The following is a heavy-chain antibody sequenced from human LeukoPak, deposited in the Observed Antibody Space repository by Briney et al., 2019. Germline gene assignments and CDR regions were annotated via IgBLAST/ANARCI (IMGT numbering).Heavy chain of an antibody. Sequence: GASVKVSCRASGYTFTSYGISWVRQAPGQGLEWMGWISAYNGNTNYAQKLQGRVTMTTDTSTSTAYMELSSLRSEDTAVYYCAAWSPNRKVVPAAYYYYGMDVWGQGTTVTVSS. CDR3: AAWSPNRKVVPAAYYYYGMDV. CDR1: GYTFTSYG. CDR2: ISAYNGNT. D-gene: IGHD2-2*01. V-gene: IGHV1-18*01. J-gene: IGHJ6*02.